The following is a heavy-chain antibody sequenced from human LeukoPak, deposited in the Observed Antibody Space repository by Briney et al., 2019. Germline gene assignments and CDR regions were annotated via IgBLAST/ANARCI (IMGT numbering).Heavy chain of an antibody. CDR1: GFTFSSYS. D-gene: IGHD6-13*01. Sequence: GGSLRLSCAASGFTFSSYSMTWVRQAPGKGLEWVSSISSSSSYIYYADSVKGRFTNSRDNAKNSLYLQMNSLRAEDTAVYYCAREGSSSWYYFDYWGQGTLVTVSS. CDR3: AREGSSSWYYFDY. V-gene: IGHV3-21*01. J-gene: IGHJ4*02. CDR2: ISSSSSYI.